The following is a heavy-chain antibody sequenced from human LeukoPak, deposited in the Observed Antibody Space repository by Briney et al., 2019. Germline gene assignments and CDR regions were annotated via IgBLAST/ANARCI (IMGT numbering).Heavy chain of an antibody. J-gene: IGHJ5*02. CDR3: ASLGANIAAAGTRWFDP. D-gene: IGHD6-13*01. CDR2: ISYDGSNK. V-gene: IGHV3-30*03. Sequence: GGSLRLSCAVSGFTFSSYGMHWVRQAPGKGLEWVAVISYDGSNKYYADSVKGRFTISRDNSKNTLYLQMNSLRAEDTAVYYCASLGANIAAAGTRWFDPWGQGTLVTVSS. CDR1: GFTFSSYG.